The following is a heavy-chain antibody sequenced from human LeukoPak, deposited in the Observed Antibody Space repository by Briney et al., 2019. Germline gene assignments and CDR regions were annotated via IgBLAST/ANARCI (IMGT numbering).Heavy chain of an antibody. V-gene: IGHV1-46*01. Sequence: EASVKVSCKASGYTFTSYYVHWVRQAPGQGLEWMGIINPSGGSTSYAQKFQGRVTMTRDTSTSTVYMELSSLRSEDTAVYYCARDFGYDSSGYPNWFDPWGQGTLVTVSS. CDR1: GYTFTSYY. J-gene: IGHJ5*02. CDR2: INPSGGST. D-gene: IGHD3-22*01. CDR3: ARDFGYDSSGYPNWFDP.